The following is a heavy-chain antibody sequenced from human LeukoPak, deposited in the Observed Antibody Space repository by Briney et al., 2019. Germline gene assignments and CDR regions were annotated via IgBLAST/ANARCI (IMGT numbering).Heavy chain of an antibody. CDR1: GYTFTGYY. D-gene: IGHD6-13*01. V-gene: IGHV1-2*02. CDR2: INPISGGT. CDR3: ARVKPIAAAGPNCYFDY. J-gene: IGHJ4*02. Sequence: ASVKVSCKASGYTFTGYYMHWVRQAPGQGLEWMGWINPISGGTNYAQKFQGRVTMTRDTSISTAYMELTWLTSDDTAVYYCARVKPIAAAGPNCYFDYWGQGTLVTVSS.